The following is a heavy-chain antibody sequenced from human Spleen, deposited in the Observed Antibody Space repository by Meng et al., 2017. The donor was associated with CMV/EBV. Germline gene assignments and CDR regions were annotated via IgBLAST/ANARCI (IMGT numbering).Heavy chain of an antibody. J-gene: IGHJ6*02. D-gene: IGHD3-10*01. V-gene: IGHV3-7*01. CDR2: INEDGSEK. Sequence: GESLKISCETSAIAFRTYWMTWVRQGPGEGLEWVANINEDGSEKYYVDSVKGRFTISRDNAKNSLYLQMNSLRVEDTGLYFCARVSTVRGMTTYYYGVDVWGQGTSVTVSS. CDR1: AIAFRTYW. CDR3: ARVSTVRGMTTYYYGVDV.